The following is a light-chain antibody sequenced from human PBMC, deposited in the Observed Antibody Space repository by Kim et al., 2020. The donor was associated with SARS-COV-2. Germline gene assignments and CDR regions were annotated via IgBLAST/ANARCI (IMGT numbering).Light chain of an antibody. CDR3: QQRGN. J-gene: IGKJ5*01. CDR1: QSVGTY. CDR2: DAS. Sequence: ATLSVSPGERATLAGRASQSVGTYLAWYQQKPGQAPRRLIYDASKRATGIPARFRGSGSGTDFTLTIGTLEPEDSAVYYCQQRGNFGQGTRLEIK. V-gene: IGKV3-11*01.